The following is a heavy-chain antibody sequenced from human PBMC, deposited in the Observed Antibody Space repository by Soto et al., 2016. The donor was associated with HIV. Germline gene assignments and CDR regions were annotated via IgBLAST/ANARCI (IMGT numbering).Heavy chain of an antibody. Sequence: VQLVESGGGLVKPGGSLRLSCAASGFTFSDDYMTWIRQAPGKGLEWVSYIDSTSTYRKYADSLRGRFTISRDNGKKSLYLQMTSLRVDDTAVYYCARVLVRGGPIGFWGQGVLVTVSS. J-gene: IGHJ4*02. CDR3: ARVLVRGGPIGF. CDR2: IDSTSTYR. D-gene: IGHD3-10*01. CDR1: GFTFSDDY. V-gene: IGHV3-11*05.